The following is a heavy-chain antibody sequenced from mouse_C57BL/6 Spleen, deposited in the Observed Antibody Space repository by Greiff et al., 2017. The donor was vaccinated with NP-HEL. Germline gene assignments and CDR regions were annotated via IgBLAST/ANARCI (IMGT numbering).Heavy chain of an antibody. CDR2: INPSTGGT. CDR3: ARWYDYDGFDY. CDR1: GYSFTGYY. Sequence: VQLQQSGPELVKPGASVKISCKASGYSFTGYYMNWVKQSPDTSLDWIGEINPSTGGTTYNQKFKAKATLTVDKSSSTAYMQLKSLTSEDSAVYYCARWYDYDGFDYWGQGTTLTVSS. J-gene: IGHJ2*01. D-gene: IGHD2-4*01. V-gene: IGHV1-42*01.